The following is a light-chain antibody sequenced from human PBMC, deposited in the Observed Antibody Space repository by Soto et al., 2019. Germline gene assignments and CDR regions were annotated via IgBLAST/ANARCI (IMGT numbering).Light chain of an antibody. CDR2: DAS. V-gene: IGKV3-11*01. Sequence: EIVLTQSPATPTFSPGGRAPPSCRAIQSVSSYLAWYQQKPGQSPRLLISDASNRATGIPARFTGSGSGTDFTLTISSLEPEDFAVYYCQQYNNWPITFGQGTRLEIK. J-gene: IGKJ5*01. CDR1: QSVSSY. CDR3: QQYNNWPIT.